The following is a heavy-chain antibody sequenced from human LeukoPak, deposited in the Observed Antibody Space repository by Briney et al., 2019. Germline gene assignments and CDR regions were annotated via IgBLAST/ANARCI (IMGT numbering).Heavy chain of an antibody. Sequence: GGSLRLSCAASGFTFSSYAMSWVRQATGKGLEWVSAISGSGGSTYYADSVKGRFTISRDNSKNTLYLQMNSLRAEDTAVYYCAKDPRNLGYCSSTSCPIGDGYWGQGTLVTVSS. CDR1: GFTFSSYA. J-gene: IGHJ4*02. V-gene: IGHV3-23*01. D-gene: IGHD2-2*01. CDR2: ISGSGGST. CDR3: AKDPRNLGYCSSTSCPIGDGY.